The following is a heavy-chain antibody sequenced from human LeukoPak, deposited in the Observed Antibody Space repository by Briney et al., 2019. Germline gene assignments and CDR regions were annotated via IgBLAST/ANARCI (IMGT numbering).Heavy chain of an antibody. D-gene: IGHD1-7*01. CDR2: ISPSSTRI. Sequence: GGSLRLSCAASGFTFSSYNMNWVRQAPGKGLEWVSYISPSSTRIDYAASVRGRFTISRDNAKSSLYLQVNSLRAEDTAVYYCARMNYVSSGWGAPFDDWGQGTLVTVSS. CDR1: GFTFSSYN. V-gene: IGHV3-48*04. J-gene: IGHJ4*02. CDR3: ARMNYVSSGWGAPFDD.